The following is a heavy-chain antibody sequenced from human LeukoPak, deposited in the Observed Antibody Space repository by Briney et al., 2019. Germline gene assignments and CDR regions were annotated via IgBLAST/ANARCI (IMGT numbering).Heavy chain of an antibody. Sequence: GGSLRLSCAASGFTFSSYAMSWVRQAPGKGLEGVSAISGSGGSTYYADSVKGRFTISRDNSKNTLYLQMNSLRAEDTAVYYCAKGRSVAVAGTNAFDIWGQGTMVTVSS. CDR2: ISGSGGST. CDR3: AKGRSVAVAGTNAFDI. D-gene: IGHD6-19*01. CDR1: GFTFSSYA. V-gene: IGHV3-23*01. J-gene: IGHJ3*02.